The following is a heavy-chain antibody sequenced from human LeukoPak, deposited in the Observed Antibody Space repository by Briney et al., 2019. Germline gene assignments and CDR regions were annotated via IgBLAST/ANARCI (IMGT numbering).Heavy chain of an antibody. CDR2: INPSGGST. Sequence: ASVKVSCKASGYTFTSYYMHWVRQAPGQGLEWMGIINPSGGSTSYAQKFQGRVTMTSDTSTSTVYMELSSLRSEDTAVYYCARHPHYNSSGYYYVLGDYWGQGTLVTVSS. D-gene: IGHD3-22*01. CDR3: ARHPHYNSSGYYYVLGDY. J-gene: IGHJ4*02. V-gene: IGHV1-46*01. CDR1: GYTFTSYY.